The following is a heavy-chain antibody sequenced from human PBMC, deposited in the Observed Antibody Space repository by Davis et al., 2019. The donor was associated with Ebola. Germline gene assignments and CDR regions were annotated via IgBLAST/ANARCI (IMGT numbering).Heavy chain of an antibody. V-gene: IGHV4-34*01. D-gene: IGHD1-26*01. CDR2: INHSGST. Sequence: MPSETLSLTCAVYGGSFSGYYWSWIRQPPGKGLEWIGEINHSGSTNYNPSLKSRVTISVDTSKNQFSLKLSSVTAADTAVYYCARLHYSGSYFPGWYLDSWGQGTLVTVSS. J-gene: IGHJ4*02. CDR3: ARLHYSGSYFPGWYLDS. CDR1: GGSFSGYY.